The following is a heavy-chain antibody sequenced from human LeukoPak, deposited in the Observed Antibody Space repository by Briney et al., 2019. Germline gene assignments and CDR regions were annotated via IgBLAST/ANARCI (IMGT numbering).Heavy chain of an antibody. CDR1: GGSLSSYY. V-gene: IGHV4-4*07. D-gene: IGHD3-10*01. J-gene: IGHJ3*02. Sequence: PSETLSLTCTVSGGSLSSYYWSWIRQPAGKGLEWIGRIYTSGSTNYNPSLKSRVTMSVDTSKNQFSLKQSSVPAADTAVYYCARDRGWFGELLENDAFDIWGQGTMVTVSS. CDR3: ARDRGWFGELLENDAFDI. CDR2: IYTSGST.